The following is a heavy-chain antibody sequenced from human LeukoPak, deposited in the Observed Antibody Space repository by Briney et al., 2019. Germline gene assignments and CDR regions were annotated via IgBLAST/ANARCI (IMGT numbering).Heavy chain of an antibody. CDR1: GFTFEDYG. J-gene: IGHJ5*02. D-gene: IGHD4-11*01. CDR2: INWNGVST. Sequence: PGGSLRLSCAASGFTFEDYGMSWVRQAPGKGLEWVSGINWNGVSTVYADSVKGRFTISRDNAKNSLYLQMNSLRAEDTALYYCARGGDYSNYLWFDPWGQGTLVTVSS. V-gene: IGHV3-20*04. CDR3: ARGGDYSNYLWFDP.